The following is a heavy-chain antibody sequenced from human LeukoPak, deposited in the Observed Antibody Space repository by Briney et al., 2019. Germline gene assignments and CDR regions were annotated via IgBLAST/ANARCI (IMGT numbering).Heavy chain of an antibody. CDR2: IHYSGTT. CDR1: GDSISGYY. J-gene: IGHJ4*02. Sequence: SETLSLTCTVSGDSISGYYWNWIRQSPGKGLEWIGYIHYSGTTNYNPSLKSRATISVDTSRNQFSLKLSSVTAADTAVYYCARDRTHCSGTSCPSHYFDYWGQGTLVTVSS. CDR3: ARDRTHCSGTSCPSHYFDY. D-gene: IGHD2-2*01. V-gene: IGHV4-59*01.